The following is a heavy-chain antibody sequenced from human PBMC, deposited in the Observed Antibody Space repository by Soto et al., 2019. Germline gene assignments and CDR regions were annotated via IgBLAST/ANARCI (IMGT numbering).Heavy chain of an antibody. CDR1: GFTFSNAW. V-gene: IGHV3-15*01. CDR3: TLCFRIDDAFDI. J-gene: IGHJ3*02. D-gene: IGHD3-16*01. Sequence: GGSLRLSCAASGFTFSNAWMSWVRQAPGKGLEWVGRIKSKTDGGTTDYAAPVKGRFTISRDDSKNTLYLQMNSLKTEDTAVYYCTLCFRIDDAFDIWGQGTMVNVSS. CDR2: IKSKTDGGTT.